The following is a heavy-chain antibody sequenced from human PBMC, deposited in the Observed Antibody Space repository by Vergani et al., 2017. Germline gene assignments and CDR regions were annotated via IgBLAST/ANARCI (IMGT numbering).Heavy chain of an antibody. CDR1: GFTFSSYW. D-gene: IGHD4-17*01. CDR3: ARGDYVRV. J-gene: IGHJ4*02. V-gene: IGHV3-7*01. Sequence: EVQLVESGGGLVQPGGSLRLSCAAPGFTFSSYWMTWVRQAPGKGLEWVANIKQDGSEIYYVDSVKGRFTISRDNAKNSLYLQLNSLRVEDTAVYYCARGDYVRVWGQGTLVTVSS. CDR2: IKQDGSEI.